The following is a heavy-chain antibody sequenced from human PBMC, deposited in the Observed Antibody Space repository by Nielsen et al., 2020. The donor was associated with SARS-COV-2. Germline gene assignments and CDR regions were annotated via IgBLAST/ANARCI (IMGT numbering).Heavy chain of an antibody. CDR2: ISYAGTNK. CDR1: GFTFSSKG. D-gene: IGHD2-15*01. Sequence: GESLKISCAASGFTFSSKGMHWVRQAPGKGLEWVAVISYAGTNKDYADSVKGRFTISRDNSKNTLYLQMSSLRAEDTAVYYCAKDDGYCYGGSCYFFDYWGQGTLVTVSS. V-gene: IGHV3-30*19. CDR3: AKDDGYCYGGSCYFFDY. J-gene: IGHJ4*02.